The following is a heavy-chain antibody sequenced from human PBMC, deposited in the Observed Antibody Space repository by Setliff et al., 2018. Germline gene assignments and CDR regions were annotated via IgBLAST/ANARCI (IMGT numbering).Heavy chain of an antibody. Sequence: ASVKVSCKVSGSTVTESSMHWVRQAPGQGLEWMGWISAYNGDTNYAQNLQGRVTMTTDTSTSTAYMELRSLRSDDTAVYYCARDRRNIVVAVVNAARALFDYWGQGALVTVSS. CDR3: ARDRRNIVVAVVNAARALFDY. D-gene: IGHD2-15*01. J-gene: IGHJ4*02. CDR2: ISAYNGDT. CDR1: GSTVTESS. V-gene: IGHV1-18*01.